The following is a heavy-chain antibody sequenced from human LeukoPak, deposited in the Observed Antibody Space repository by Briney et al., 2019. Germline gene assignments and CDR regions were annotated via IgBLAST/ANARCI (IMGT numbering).Heavy chain of an antibody. CDR1: GFAFSTYY. V-gene: IGHV3-7*05. J-gene: IGHJ3*02. Sequence: GGSLRLSCAASGFAFSTYYMTWVRQAPGRGLEWVANIKENGNVKNYAESVKGRFTISRDNAKNSVHLQMNILRAEDTAVYYCARDRTYFYDSSGPFYDAYDIWGHGTMVTVSS. CDR3: ARDRTYFYDSSGPFYDAYDI. CDR2: IKENGNVK. D-gene: IGHD3-22*01.